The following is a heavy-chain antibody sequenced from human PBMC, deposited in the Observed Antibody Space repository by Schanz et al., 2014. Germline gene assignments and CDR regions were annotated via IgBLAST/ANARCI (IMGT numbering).Heavy chain of an antibody. Sequence: EVQLVESGGGVVQPGRSLRLSCAASGFTFSSYGMHWVRQAPGKGLEWVSYISNSGTTIYYADSVKGRFTISRDNAKNSLYLQMNSLRVEDTAVYYCARDLISSGWYGWGQGTLVTVSS. CDR2: ISNSGTTI. CDR1: GFTFSSYG. J-gene: IGHJ4*02. V-gene: IGHV3-48*04. D-gene: IGHD6-19*01. CDR3: ARDLISSGWYG.